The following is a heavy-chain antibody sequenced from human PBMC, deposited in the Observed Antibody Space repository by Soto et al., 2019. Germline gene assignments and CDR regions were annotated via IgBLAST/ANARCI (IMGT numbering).Heavy chain of an antibody. D-gene: IGHD6-19*01. CDR1: GGTCSSYA. J-gene: IGHJ5*02. V-gene: IGHV1-69*13. Sequence: ASVKVSCKASGGTCSSYAISWVRQAPGQGLEWMGGIIPIFGTANYAQKFQGRVTITADESTSTAYMELSSLRSEDTAVYYCAREWNSGYSSGWYWFDPWGQGTLVTVSS. CDR2: IIPIFGTA. CDR3: AREWNSGYSSGWYWFDP.